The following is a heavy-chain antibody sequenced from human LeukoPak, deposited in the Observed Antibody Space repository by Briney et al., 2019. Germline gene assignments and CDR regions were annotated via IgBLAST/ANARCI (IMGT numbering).Heavy chain of an antibody. V-gene: IGHV4-31*03. J-gene: IGHJ4*02. Sequence: ASQTLSLTCTVSGGSISSGGYYWSWIRQHPGKGLEWIGYIYYSGSTYYNPSLKSRVTISADTSKNQFSLKLSSVTAADTAVYYCARVTVGASWFDYWGQGTLVTVSS. CDR3: ARVTVGASWFDY. D-gene: IGHD1-26*01. CDR1: GGSISSGGYY. CDR2: IYYSGST.